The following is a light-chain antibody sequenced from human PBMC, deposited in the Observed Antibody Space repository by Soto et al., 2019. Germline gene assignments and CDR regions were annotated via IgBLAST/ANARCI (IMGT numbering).Light chain of an antibody. CDR3: QQRSDWPPT. Sequence: VLTQSPATLSLSPGERATLSCRASQSVSRYLAWYQQKPGQSPRLLIYDASNRATGIPARFSGSGFGTDFTLAISSLEPEDFAVYYCQQRSDWPPTFGQGTKVEV. CDR2: DAS. V-gene: IGKV3-11*01. J-gene: IGKJ1*01. CDR1: QSVSRY.